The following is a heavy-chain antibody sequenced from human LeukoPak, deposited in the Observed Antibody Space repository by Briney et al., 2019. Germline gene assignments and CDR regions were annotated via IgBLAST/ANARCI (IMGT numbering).Heavy chain of an antibody. CDR3: ARALPGIAAAGTLDY. D-gene: IGHD6-13*01. CDR2: IYYSGST. J-gene: IGHJ4*02. V-gene: IGHV4-31*03. CDR1: GGSISSGGYY. Sequence: SQTLSLTCTVSGGSISSGGYYWSWIRQRPGKGLEWIGYIYYSGSTYYNPSLKSRVTISVDTSKNQFSLKLSSVTAADTAVYYCARALPGIAAAGTLDYWGQGTLVTVSS.